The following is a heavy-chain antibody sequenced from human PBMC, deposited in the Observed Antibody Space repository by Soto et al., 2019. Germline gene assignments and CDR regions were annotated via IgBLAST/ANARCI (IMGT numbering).Heavy chain of an antibody. CDR3: AKDRWVVVVTADQGDAFDL. CDR1: GFTFSSYA. CDR2: ISGSGGST. D-gene: IGHD2-2*01. Sequence: VGSLRLPCAASGFTFSSYAMSWVRQAPGKGLEWVSAISGSGGSTYYADSVKGRFTISRDNSKNTLYLQMNSLRAEDTAVYYCAKDRWVVVVTADQGDAFDLWGQGTMVTVS. V-gene: IGHV3-23*01. J-gene: IGHJ3*01.